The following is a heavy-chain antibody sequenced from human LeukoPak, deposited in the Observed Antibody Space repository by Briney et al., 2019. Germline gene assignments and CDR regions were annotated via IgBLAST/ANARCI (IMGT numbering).Heavy chain of an antibody. CDR3: ARGGSGSSY. J-gene: IGHJ4*02. V-gene: IGHV4-30-4*01. Sequence: PSQPLSLTCTVSSRSISSGDYYYWSWISQPPGKGLEWIGNIYHSGSPYYNPSLKSRVTISVDTSKNQFSLKLTSVTAADTAVYYCARGGSGSSYWGQGTLVTVSS. CDR2: IYHSGSP. D-gene: IGHD3-10*01. CDR1: SRSISSGDYY.